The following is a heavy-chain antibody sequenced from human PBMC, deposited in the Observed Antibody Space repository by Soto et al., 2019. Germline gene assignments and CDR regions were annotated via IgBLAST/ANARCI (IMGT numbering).Heavy chain of an antibody. J-gene: IGHJ4*02. V-gene: IGHV1-18*01. D-gene: IGHD3-9*01. CDR2: ISAYNGNT. CDR3: ARDLTPGLVDH. CDR1: GYSFTSYG. Sequence: ATVKVCCEASGYSFTSYGLSWVRQAPGQGLEWMGWISAYNGNTNYAQKLQGRVTMTTDTSTSTAYMELRSLRSDDTAVYYCARDLTPGLVDHWGQGTPVTVSS.